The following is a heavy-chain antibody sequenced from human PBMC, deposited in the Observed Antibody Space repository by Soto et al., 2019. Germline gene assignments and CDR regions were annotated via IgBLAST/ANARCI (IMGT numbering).Heavy chain of an antibody. J-gene: IGHJ6*02. Sequence: VASVKVSCKASGGTFSSYAISWVRQAPGQGLEWMGGIIPIFGTANYAQKFQGRVTITADESTSTAYMELSSLRSEDTAVYYCARVFCSSTSCYGAYYYYGMDVWGQGTTVTVSS. D-gene: IGHD2-2*01. CDR1: GGTFSSYA. V-gene: IGHV1-69*13. CDR3: ARVFCSSTSCYGAYYYYGMDV. CDR2: IIPIFGTA.